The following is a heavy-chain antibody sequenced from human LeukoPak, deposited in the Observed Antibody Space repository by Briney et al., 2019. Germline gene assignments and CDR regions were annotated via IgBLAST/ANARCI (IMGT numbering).Heavy chain of an antibody. CDR2: IKSKTAGGTT. J-gene: IGHJ4*02. Sequence: GGSLRLSCAASGFTFSSYGMHWVRQAPGKGLEWVGRIKSKTAGGTTDYAAPVKGRFIISRDDSKNTLYLQMNSLKTEDTAVYYCTTDYGDYVFRSDCWGQGTLVTVSS. CDR1: GFTFSSYG. V-gene: IGHV3-15*01. D-gene: IGHD4-17*01. CDR3: TTDYGDYVFRSDC.